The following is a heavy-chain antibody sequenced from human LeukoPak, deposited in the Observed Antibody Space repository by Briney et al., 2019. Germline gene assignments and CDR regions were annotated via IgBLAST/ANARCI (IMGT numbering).Heavy chain of an antibody. CDR1: GGSISSHY. V-gene: IGHV4-59*11. Sequence: KTSETLSLTCFVSGGSISSHYWTWIRQPPGKGLECIGDIFYTGSTTYSPSLKSRATISIETSKNQISLKLRSVTAADTAVYFCARVNWGGFDIWGQGTLATVSS. CDR3: ARVNWGGFDI. CDR2: IFYTGST. D-gene: IGHD7-27*01. J-gene: IGHJ3*02.